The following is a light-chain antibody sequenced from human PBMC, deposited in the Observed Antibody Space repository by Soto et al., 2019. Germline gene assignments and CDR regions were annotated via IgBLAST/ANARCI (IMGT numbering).Light chain of an antibody. V-gene: IGLV2-8*01. J-gene: IGLJ1*01. CDR2: EGS. Sequence: QSFLTQPPSASGSPGQSVTISCTGTSSDVGGYNYVSWYQQHPGKAPKLMIYEGSKRPSGVSNRFSGSKSGNTASLTISGLQDEDEADYYCRSYAGSXTYIFGPATKVXV. CDR3: RSYAGSXTYI. CDR1: SSDVGGYNY.